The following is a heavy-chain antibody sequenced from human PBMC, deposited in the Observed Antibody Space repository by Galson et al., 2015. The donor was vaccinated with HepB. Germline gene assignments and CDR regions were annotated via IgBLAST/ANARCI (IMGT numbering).Heavy chain of an antibody. D-gene: IGHD5-24*01. CDR2: ISYDGSNK. Sequence: SLRLSCAASGFTFSSYGMHWVRQAPGKGLEWVAVISYDGSNKYYADSVKGRFTISRDNSKNTLYLQMNSLRAEDTAVYYCAKDRGRWLLNAYDAFDIWGQGTMVTVSS. CDR3: AKDRGRWLLNAYDAFDI. CDR1: GFTFSSYG. J-gene: IGHJ3*02. V-gene: IGHV3-30*18.